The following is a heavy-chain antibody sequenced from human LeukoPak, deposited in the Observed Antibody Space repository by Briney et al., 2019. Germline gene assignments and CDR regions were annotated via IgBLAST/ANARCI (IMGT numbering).Heavy chain of an antibody. D-gene: IGHD3-3*01. Sequence: ASVKVSCKASGYTFTGYYMHWVRQAPGQGLEWMGWINPNSGGTNYAQKFQGRVTMTRDTSISTAYMELSRLRSDDTAVYYCARSTFRFGSYYDFWSGYSYYFDYWGQGTLVTVSS. V-gene: IGHV1-2*02. J-gene: IGHJ4*02. CDR1: GYTFTGYY. CDR3: ARSTFRFGSYYDFWSGYSYYFDY. CDR2: INPNSGGT.